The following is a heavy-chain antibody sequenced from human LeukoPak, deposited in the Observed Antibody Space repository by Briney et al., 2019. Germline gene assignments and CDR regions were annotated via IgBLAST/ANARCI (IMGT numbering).Heavy chain of an antibody. Sequence: SETLSLTCTVSGGSVSSGSYYWSWIRQPPGKGLEWIGYIYYSGSTNYNPSLKSRVTISVDTSKNQFSLKLSSVTAADTGVYYCASAPGIAVAGWFDPWGQGTLVTVSS. CDR1: GGSVSSGSYY. V-gene: IGHV4-61*01. D-gene: IGHD6-19*01. CDR3: ASAPGIAVAGWFDP. CDR2: IYYSGST. J-gene: IGHJ5*02.